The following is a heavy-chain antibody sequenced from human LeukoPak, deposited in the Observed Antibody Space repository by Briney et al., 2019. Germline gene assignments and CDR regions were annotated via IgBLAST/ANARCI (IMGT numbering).Heavy chain of an antibody. CDR2: INHSGST. D-gene: IGHD6-19*01. CDR1: GGSFSGYY. CDR3: ARQWLVSPLFDY. V-gene: IGHV4-34*01. Sequence: PSETLSLTCAVYGGSFSGYYWSWIRQPPGKGLEWIGEINHSGSTNYNPSLRSRVTVSVHTSKNQLSLKLSSVTAADTAVYYCARQWLVSPLFDYWGQGTLVTV. J-gene: IGHJ4*02.